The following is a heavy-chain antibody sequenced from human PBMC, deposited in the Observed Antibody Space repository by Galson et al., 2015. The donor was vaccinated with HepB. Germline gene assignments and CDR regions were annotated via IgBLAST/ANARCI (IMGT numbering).Heavy chain of an antibody. CDR3: ARGGSSWYYFDY. CDR2: IIPIFGTA. Sequence: SVKVSCKASGGTFSSYAISWVRQAPGQGLEWMGGIIPIFGTANYAQKFQGRVTITADESTSTAYMELSSLRSEDTAVYYCARGGSSWYYFDYWGQGTLVTVSS. V-gene: IGHV1-69*13. D-gene: IGHD6-13*01. CDR1: GGTFSSYA. J-gene: IGHJ4*02.